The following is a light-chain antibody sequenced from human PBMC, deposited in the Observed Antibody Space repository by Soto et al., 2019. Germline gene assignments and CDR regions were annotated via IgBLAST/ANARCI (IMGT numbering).Light chain of an antibody. CDR1: SSDVGAYKY. Sequence: QSVLTQPASVSGSPGQSITISCTGSSSDVGAYKYVSWYQQHPGKAPKLIIYEVSNRPSGVSNRFSGSKSGNTASLTISGRRSVDEADYHCGSYTSRSTLIFGGGTKLTVL. J-gene: IGLJ2*01. V-gene: IGLV2-14*01. CDR3: GSYTSRSTLI. CDR2: EVS.